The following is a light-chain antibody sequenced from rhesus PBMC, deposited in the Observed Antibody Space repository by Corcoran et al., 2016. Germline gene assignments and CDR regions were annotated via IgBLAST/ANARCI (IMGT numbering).Light chain of an antibody. CDR2: KAS. V-gene: IGKV1-22*01. CDR1: QSISRW. J-gene: IGKJ2*01. CDR3: LQYSSSPYS. Sequence: DIQMTQSPSSLSASVGDTVTITCRASQSISRWLDWYQQKPGKAPKLLIYKASSLQSGGPSRCSGSGSGTAFTLTISSLPPEDFAIYYCLQYSSSPYSFGQVTKVEIK.